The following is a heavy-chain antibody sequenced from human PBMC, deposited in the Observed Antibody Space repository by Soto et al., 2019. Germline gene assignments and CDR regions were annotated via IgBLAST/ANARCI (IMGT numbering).Heavy chain of an antibody. CDR1: GGSVNSGTDY. J-gene: IGHJ5*02. CDR2: TSNSGSA. V-gene: IGHV4-61*03. Sequence: SETLSLTCTVSGGSVNSGTDYWSWIRQPPGKGLEWIGYTSNSGSAKYNPSLKSRVTITTDTSTNHFSLKLTSVTAADTAVYYCARDMHAGFTHYFDPWGQGTLVTVSS. CDR3: ARDMHAGFTHYFDP. D-gene: IGHD1-26*01.